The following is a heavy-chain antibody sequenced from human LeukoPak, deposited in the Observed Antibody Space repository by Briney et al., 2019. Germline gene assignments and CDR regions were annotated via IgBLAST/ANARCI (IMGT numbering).Heavy chain of an antibody. Sequence: PSETLSLTCTVSGGSISSSSYYWGWIRQSPGKGLEWIGSIYYSGSTYYNPSLKSRVTISVDTSKNQFSLKLSSVTAADTAVYYCARAIPILTGYFPDAFDIWGQGTMVTVSS. CDR1: GGSISSSSYY. CDR3: ARAIPILTGYFPDAFDI. J-gene: IGHJ3*02. D-gene: IGHD3-9*01. V-gene: IGHV4-39*07. CDR2: IYYSGST.